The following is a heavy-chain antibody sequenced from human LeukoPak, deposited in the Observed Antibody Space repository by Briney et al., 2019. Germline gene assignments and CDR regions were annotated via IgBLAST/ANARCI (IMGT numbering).Heavy chain of an antibody. CDR2: IYYSGST. V-gene: IGHV4-39*01. D-gene: IGHD3-3*01. J-gene: IGHJ6*03. CDR1: GGSISSSSYY. CDR3: ARHVKNYDFWSGYYYYYMDV. Sequence: PSETLSLTCTVSGGSISSSSYYWGWIRQPPGKGLEWIGSIYYSGSTYYNPSLKSRVTISVDTSKNQFSLKLSSVTAVDTAVYYCARHVKNYDFWSGYYYYYMDVWGKGTTVTVSS.